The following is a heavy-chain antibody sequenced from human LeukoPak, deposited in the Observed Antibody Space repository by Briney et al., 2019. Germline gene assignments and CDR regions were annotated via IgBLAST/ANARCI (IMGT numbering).Heavy chain of an antibody. Sequence: GGSLRLSCAASGFTFSSYGMHWVRQAPGKGLEWVAVMSYDGSNKYYADSVKGRFTISRDNSKNTLYLQMNSLRAEDTAVYYCAKSSCSSTSCSRIDYWGQGTLVTVSS. CDR1: GFTFSSYG. CDR2: MSYDGSNK. J-gene: IGHJ4*02. V-gene: IGHV3-30*18. CDR3: AKSSCSSTSCSRIDY. D-gene: IGHD2-2*01.